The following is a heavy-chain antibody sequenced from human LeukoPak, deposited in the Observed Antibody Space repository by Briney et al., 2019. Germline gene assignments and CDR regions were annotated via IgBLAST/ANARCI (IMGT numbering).Heavy chain of an antibody. CDR1: GFTFSSYS. J-gene: IGHJ4*02. CDR3: ASIRYCSSTSCRDY. Sequence: GGSLRLSCAASGFTFSSYSMNWVRQAPGKGLEWVSYISSSSSTIYYADSVKGRFTISRDNAKNSLYLQMNSLRAEDTAVYYCASIRYCSSTSCRDYWGQGTLVTVSS. CDR2: ISSSSSTI. D-gene: IGHD2-2*01. V-gene: IGHV3-48*04.